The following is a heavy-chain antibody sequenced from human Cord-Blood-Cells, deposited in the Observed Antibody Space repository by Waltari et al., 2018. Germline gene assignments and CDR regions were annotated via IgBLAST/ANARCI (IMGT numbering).Heavy chain of an antibody. D-gene: IGHD6-13*01. CDR2: INAGNGNT. CDR1: GYTFTSYA. CDR3: ARRAAAADHDAFDI. J-gene: IGHJ3*02. V-gene: IGHV1-3*01. Sequence: QVQLVQSGAEVKKPGASVKVSCKASGYTFTSYAMHWVRQAPGQRLEWMGWINAGNGNTKYSQKFQGRVTITRDTSASTAYMELSSLRSEDTAVYYCARRAAAADHDAFDIWGQGTMVTVSS.